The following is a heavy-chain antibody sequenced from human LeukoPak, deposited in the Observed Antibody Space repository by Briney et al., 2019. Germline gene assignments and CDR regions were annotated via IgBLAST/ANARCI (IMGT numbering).Heavy chain of an antibody. CDR3: ARSFGIVVVNDAFDI. V-gene: IGHV3-30-3*01. CDR2: ISYDGGNK. J-gene: IGHJ3*02. D-gene: IGHD3-22*01. Sequence: GGSLRLSCAASGFTFSSYAMHWVRQAPGKGLEWVAVISYDGGNKYYADSVKGRFTISRDNSKNTLYLQMNSLRAEDTAVYYCARSFGIVVVNDAFDIWGQGTMVTVSS. CDR1: GFTFSSYA.